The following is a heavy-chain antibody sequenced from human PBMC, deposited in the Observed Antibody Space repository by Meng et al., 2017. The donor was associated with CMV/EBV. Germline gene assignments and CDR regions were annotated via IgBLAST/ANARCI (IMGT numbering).Heavy chain of an antibody. J-gene: IGHJ5*02. Sequence: QVQLQESGPGLGKPSETLPPTCTVSGGSISSYYWSWIRQPAGKGLEWIGRIYTSGSTNYNPSLKSRVTMSVDTSKNQFSLKLSSVTAADTAVYYCARSMVVAGDWFDPWGQGTLVTVSS. D-gene: IGHD2-15*01. CDR2: IYTSGST. CDR3: ARSMVVAGDWFDP. V-gene: IGHV4-4*07. CDR1: GGSISSYY.